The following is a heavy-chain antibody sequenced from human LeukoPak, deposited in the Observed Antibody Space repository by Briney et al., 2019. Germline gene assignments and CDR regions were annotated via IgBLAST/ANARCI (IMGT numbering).Heavy chain of an antibody. CDR3: TRVRSGNDFDY. Sequence: GGSLRLSCAASGFTVSTNCMTWVRQAPGKGLEWVGFIRSKGYGGTTEYAASVEGRFSLSRDDSKSFVYLQMSSLKTEDTAVYYCTRVRSGNDFDYWGQGTLVTVSS. J-gene: IGHJ4*02. CDR1: GFTVSTNC. CDR2: IRSKGYGGTT. D-gene: IGHD3-10*01. V-gene: IGHV3-49*04.